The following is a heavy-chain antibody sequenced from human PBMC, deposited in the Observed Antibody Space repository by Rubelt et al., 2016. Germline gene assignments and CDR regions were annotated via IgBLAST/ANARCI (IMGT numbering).Heavy chain of an antibody. D-gene: IGHD6-19*01. CDR2: ARFDGTRT. J-gene: IGHJ6*02. Sequence: QAPGKGLEWVAVARFDGTRTYYADSVRGRFTMSRDNSRSTLYLQMNSLRAEDTAVYYWAKQVVPGTAHQFAMDVWGQGTKVTVSS. CDR3: AKQVVPGTAHQFAMDV. V-gene: IGHV3-30*02.